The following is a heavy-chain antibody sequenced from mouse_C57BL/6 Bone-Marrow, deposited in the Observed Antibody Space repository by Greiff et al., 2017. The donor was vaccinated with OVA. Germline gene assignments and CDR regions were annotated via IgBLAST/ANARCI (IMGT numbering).Heavy chain of an antibody. J-gene: IGHJ4*01. D-gene: IGHD1-1*01. Sequence: EVQVVESGGGLVQPGGSLKLSCAASGFTFSDYYMYWVRQTPEKRLEWVAYISNGGGSTYYPDTVKGRFTISRDNAKNTLYLQMSRLKSEDTAMYYWARRGVLGYAMDYWGQGTSVTVSS. CDR2: ISNGGGST. CDR3: ARRGVLGYAMDY. CDR1: GFTFSDYY. V-gene: IGHV5-12*01.